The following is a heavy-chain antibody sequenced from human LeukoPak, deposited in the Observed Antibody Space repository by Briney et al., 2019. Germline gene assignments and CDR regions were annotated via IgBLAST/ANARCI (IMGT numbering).Heavy chain of an antibody. CDR3: ARGVNSGYFDY. V-gene: IGHV4-59*01. Sequence: SETLSLTCTLSGGFITSYYWTWIRQPPGKELEWIGYIYYSGSTNYNPSLKSRVTISVDTSKNQFSLKLTSVTAADTAVYYCARGVNSGYFDYCGQGTLVTVSS. D-gene: IGHD1-26*01. CDR2: IYYSGST. CDR1: GGFITSYY. J-gene: IGHJ4*02.